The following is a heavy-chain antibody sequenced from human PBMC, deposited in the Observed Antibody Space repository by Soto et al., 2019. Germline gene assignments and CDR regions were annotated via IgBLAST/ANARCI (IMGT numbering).Heavy chain of an antibody. V-gene: IGHV4-31*03. CDR2: IHYSGRST. J-gene: IGHJ4*02. CDR3: AKGQIDYFDY. CDR1: GGSISSGGYY. Sequence: QVQLQESGPGLVKPSQTLSLTCSVSGGSISSGGYYWSWIRQHPGKGLEWIAYIHYSGRSTYYNPSLQSRVTISLDTSKNQFSLKLSSVSVADTAVYYWAKGQIDYFDYWGQGTLVTVSS.